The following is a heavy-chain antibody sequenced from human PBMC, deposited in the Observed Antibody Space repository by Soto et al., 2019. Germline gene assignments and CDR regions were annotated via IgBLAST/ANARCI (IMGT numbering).Heavy chain of an antibody. CDR1: GYTFTSYG. D-gene: IGHD6-19*01. Sequence: EASVKVSCKASGYTFTSYGISWVRQAPGQGLEWMGWISAYNGNTNYAQKLQGRVTMTTDTSTSTAYMELRSLRSDDTAVYYCARVPYSSGWRFFDYWGQGTLVTVSS. V-gene: IGHV1-18*01. CDR3: ARVPYSSGWRFFDY. CDR2: ISAYNGNT. J-gene: IGHJ4*02.